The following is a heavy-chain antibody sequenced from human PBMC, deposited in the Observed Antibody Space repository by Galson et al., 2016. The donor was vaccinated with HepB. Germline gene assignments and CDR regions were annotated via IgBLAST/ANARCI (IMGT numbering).Heavy chain of an antibody. CDR3: ARVRGQQLLDDFDI. D-gene: IGHD6-13*01. Sequence: LEWVSSISSGSSYIYYADSVKGRFTISRDNVKKSLSLQMNSLRPEDTAVYYCARVRGQQLLDDFDIWGQGTMVTVSS. J-gene: IGHJ3*02. V-gene: IGHV3-21*01. CDR2: ISSGSSYI.